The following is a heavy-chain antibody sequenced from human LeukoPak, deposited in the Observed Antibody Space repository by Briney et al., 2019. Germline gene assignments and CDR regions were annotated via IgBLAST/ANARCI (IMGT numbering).Heavy chain of an antibody. V-gene: IGHV1-69*13. J-gene: IGHJ4*02. CDR1: GGTFSSYA. CDR2: IIPIFGTA. D-gene: IGHD3-22*01. CDR3: ARGRSSGYYYALGY. Sequence: ASVKVSCKASGGTFSSYAISWVRQAPGQGLEWMGGIIPIFGTANYAQKFQGRVTITADESTSTAYMGLSSLRSEDTAVYYCARGRSSGYYYALGYWGQGTLVTVSS.